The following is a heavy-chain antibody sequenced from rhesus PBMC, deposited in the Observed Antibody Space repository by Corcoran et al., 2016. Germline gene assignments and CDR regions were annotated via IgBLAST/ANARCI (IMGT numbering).Heavy chain of an antibody. CDR3: ARVYSSGWYFDL. Sequence: QVTLKESGPALVKPTQTLTLTCTFSGFSISTSGPGVGWIRQPPGKALEWLASIYWNDSKYYSTSLKSRLTISKDTSKNQVVLTMTNMDPVDTATYYCARVYSSGWYFDLWGPGTPITISS. CDR1: GFSISTSGPG. CDR2: IYWNDSK. D-gene: IGHD4-23*01. V-gene: IGHV2-95*01. J-gene: IGHJ2*01.